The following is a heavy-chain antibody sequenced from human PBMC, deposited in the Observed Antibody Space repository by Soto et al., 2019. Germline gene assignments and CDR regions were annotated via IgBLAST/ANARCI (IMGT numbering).Heavy chain of an antibody. J-gene: IGHJ2*01. Sequence: QVQLVQSGAEVKKPGSSVKVSCKASGGTFSSYTISWVRQAPGQGLEWMGRIIPILGIANYAQKFQGRVTITADKSTSTAYMELSSLRSEDTAVYYCARGYCSSTSCRRSYWYFDLWGRGTLVTVSS. CDR2: IIPILGIA. D-gene: IGHD2-2*01. CDR3: ARGYCSSTSCRRSYWYFDL. V-gene: IGHV1-69*02. CDR1: GGTFSSYT.